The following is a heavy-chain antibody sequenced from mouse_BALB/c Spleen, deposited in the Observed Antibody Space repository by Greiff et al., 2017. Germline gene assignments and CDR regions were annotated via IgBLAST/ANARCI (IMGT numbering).Heavy chain of an antibody. Sequence: EVQLQQSGTVLARPGASVKMSCKASGYSFTSYWMHWVKQRPGQGLEWIGAIYPGNSDTSYNQKFKGKAKLTAVTSASTAYMELSSLTNEDSVVYYCTRDGNYSYYAMDYWGQGTSVTVSS. J-gene: IGHJ4*01. CDR3: TRDGNYSYYAMDY. CDR2: IYPGNSDT. CDR1: GYSFTSYW. D-gene: IGHD2-1*01. V-gene: IGHV1-5*01.